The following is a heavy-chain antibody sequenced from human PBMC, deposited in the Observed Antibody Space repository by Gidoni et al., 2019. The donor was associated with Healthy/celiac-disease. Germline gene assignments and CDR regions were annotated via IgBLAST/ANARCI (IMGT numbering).Heavy chain of an antibody. CDR3: AREYGNFDY. D-gene: IGHD4-17*01. CDR2: NSSSGSTI. CDR1: GFTFSSYE. Sequence: SGFTFSSYELNWVRQAPGKGLEWVSYNSSSGSTIYYADSVKGRFTISRDNAKNSLYLQMNSLRAEDTAVYYCAREYGNFDYWGQGTLVTVSS. V-gene: IGHV3-48*03. J-gene: IGHJ4*02.